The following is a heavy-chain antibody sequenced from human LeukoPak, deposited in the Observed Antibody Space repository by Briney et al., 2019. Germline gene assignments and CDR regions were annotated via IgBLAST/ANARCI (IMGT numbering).Heavy chain of an antibody. CDR2: IKRDGSEK. D-gene: IGHD3-22*01. J-gene: IGHJ4*02. Sequence: PGGSLRLSCAASGFTFSSYWMRWVRQAPGKGLEWVANIKRDGSEKYDVDSVKGRFTISRDNANNSRYLQMNSIKADDTAVYSCVEDRDTSGYTNWGQGTLGTVSS. CDR1: GFTFSSYW. V-gene: IGHV3-7*01. CDR3: VEDRDTSGYTN.